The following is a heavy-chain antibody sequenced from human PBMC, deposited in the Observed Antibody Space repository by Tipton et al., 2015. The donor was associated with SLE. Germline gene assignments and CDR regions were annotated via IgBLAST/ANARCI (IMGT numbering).Heavy chain of an antibody. V-gene: IGHV4-59*11. CDR2: TSYSGST. CDR3: ARHGDSLMPPDY. J-gene: IGHJ4*02. Sequence: GLVKPSETLSLNCNVSGGSISSHYWSWIRQSPGKGLEWIGYTSYSGSTNYSPSLKTRVTISVDTSKNQFSLRLSSVTAADTAVYYCARHGDSLMPPDYWGQGTLVTVSS. D-gene: IGHD2-2*01. CDR1: GGSISSHY.